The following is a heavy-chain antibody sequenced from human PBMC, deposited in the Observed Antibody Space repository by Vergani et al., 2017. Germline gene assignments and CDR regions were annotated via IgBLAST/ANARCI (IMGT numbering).Heavy chain of an antibody. V-gene: IGHV3-30*18. CDR2: ISYDGSNK. J-gene: IGHJ6*02. CDR3: AKDTRGVATRYYYYGMDV. Sequence: QVQLVESGGGVVKPGRSLRLSCAASGFPFSSYGMHWVGQAPGKGREWVAVISYDGSNKYYADSVKGRFTNSRDNSKNTLYLQMNSLRAEDTAVYYCAKDTRGVATRYYYYGMDVWGQGTTVTVSS. D-gene: IGHD5-12*01. CDR1: GFPFSSYG.